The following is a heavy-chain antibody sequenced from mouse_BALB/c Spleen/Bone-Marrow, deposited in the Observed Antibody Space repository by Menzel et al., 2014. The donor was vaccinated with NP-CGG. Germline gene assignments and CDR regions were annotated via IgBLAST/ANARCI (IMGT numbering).Heavy chain of an antibody. CDR1: GFAFSSYD. Sequence: EVQLVESGGGLVKPGGSLKLSGAASGFAFSSYDMSWVRQTPEKRLEWVAYISSGGGSTYYSDTVKGRFTISRDNAKNTLYLEMSSLKSEDTAMYYCARHMIRGFAYWGQGTLVTVSA. V-gene: IGHV5-12-1*01. D-gene: IGHD2-4*01. CDR3: ARHMIRGFAY. CDR2: ISSGGGST. J-gene: IGHJ3*01.